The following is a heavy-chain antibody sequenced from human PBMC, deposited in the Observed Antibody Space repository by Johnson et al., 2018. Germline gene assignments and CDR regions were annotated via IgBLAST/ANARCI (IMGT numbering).Heavy chain of an antibody. D-gene: IGHD3-10*01. CDR3: ARDRGVTMVRGTSRFSYYYMDV. Sequence: QVQLVQSGPGLVKPSETLSLTCTVSGGSISPYYWSWIRQPPGKRLEWMGYIYYSGSTNYNPSLKGRVTLSVDPSENQFSLGLSSVTAEDTAVYYCARDRGVTMVRGTSRFSYYYMDVWGKGTTVTVSS. CDR2: IYYSGST. J-gene: IGHJ6*03. V-gene: IGHV4-59*01. CDR1: GGSISPYY.